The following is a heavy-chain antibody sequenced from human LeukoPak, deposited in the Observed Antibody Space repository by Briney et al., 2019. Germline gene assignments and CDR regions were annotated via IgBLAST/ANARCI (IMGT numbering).Heavy chain of an antibody. J-gene: IGHJ4*02. V-gene: IGHV4-59*08. Sequence: PSETLSLTCTVSGGSISSYYWSWIRQPPGKGLEWIGYIYYSGSTNYNPSLKSRVTLSVDTSKNQFSLKLSSVTAADTAVYYCARHCSSGWDFDYWGQGTLVTVSS. CDR3: ARHCSSGWDFDY. D-gene: IGHD6-19*01. CDR1: GGSISSYY. CDR2: IYYSGST.